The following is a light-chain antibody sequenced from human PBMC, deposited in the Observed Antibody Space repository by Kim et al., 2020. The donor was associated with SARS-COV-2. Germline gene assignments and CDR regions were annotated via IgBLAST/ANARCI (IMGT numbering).Light chain of an antibody. CDR2: AAS. V-gene: IGKV1-39*01. Sequence: DIQMTQSPSSLSASVGDRVTITCRASQSIVSSLNWYQQKPGKAPKLLIYAASSFESEVPSRFSGSGSGTDFTLTISSLQREDFATYYCQQSYNTPWTFGQGTKVDIK. CDR1: QSIVSS. J-gene: IGKJ1*01. CDR3: QQSYNTPWT.